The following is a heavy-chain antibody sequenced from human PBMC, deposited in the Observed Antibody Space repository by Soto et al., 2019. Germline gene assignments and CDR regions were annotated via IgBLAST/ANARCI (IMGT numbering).Heavy chain of an antibody. D-gene: IGHD3-22*01. Sequence: ASVKVCCKASGYTFTRYGVSWVRQAPGQGPEWMGWISAYNGNTNYAQKLQGRGTMTTDTSTSTAYMELRSLRSDDTAVYYCARSVVPDECYDSSGYSPWGQRPLVTVSS. CDR3: ARSVVPDECYDSSGYSP. V-gene: IGHV1-18*01. J-gene: IGHJ5*02. CDR1: GYTFTRYG. CDR2: ISAYNGNT.